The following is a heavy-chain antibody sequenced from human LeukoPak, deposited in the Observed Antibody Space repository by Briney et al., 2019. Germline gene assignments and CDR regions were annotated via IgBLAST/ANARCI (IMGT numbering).Heavy chain of an antibody. J-gene: IGHJ4*02. Sequence: GGSLRLSCAASGFTFSSYAMSWVRQAPGKGLEWVSAISGSGVSTYYADSVKGRFTISRDNSKNTLYLQINSLRAEDTAVYYCAKDTGSGYDYFSYYFDYWGQGTLVTVSS. CDR2: ISGSGVST. CDR1: GFTFSSYA. V-gene: IGHV3-23*01. CDR3: AKDTGSGYDYFSYYFDY. D-gene: IGHD5-12*01.